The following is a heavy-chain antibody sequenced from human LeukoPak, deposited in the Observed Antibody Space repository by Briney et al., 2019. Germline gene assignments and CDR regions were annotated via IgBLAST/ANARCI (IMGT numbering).Heavy chain of an antibody. CDR1: GFTFSSYG. J-gene: IGHJ4*02. CDR2: ISVSGNT. CDR3: AKAPVTTCSGAYCYPFDY. V-gene: IGHV3-23*01. Sequence: QPGGSLRLTCAASGFTFSSYGMHWVRQAPGKGLEWVSAISVSGNTYHADSVKGRFTISRDSSKNTLYIHMTSLRAGDAAVYYCAKAPVTTCSGAYCYPFDYWSQGTLVTVSS. D-gene: IGHD2-15*01.